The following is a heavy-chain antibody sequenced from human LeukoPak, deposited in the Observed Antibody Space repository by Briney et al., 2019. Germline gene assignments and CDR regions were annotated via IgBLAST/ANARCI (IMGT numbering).Heavy chain of an antibody. D-gene: IGHD6-19*01. CDR2: IYYSGST. Sequence: KPSETLSLTCTVSGGSISSYYWSWIRQPPGKGLEWIGYIYYSGSTNYNPSLKSRVTISVDTSKNQFSLKLSSVTAADTAVYYCARDEYGSGCFDYWGQGTLVTVSS. V-gene: IGHV4-59*01. CDR1: GGSISSYY. J-gene: IGHJ4*02. CDR3: ARDEYGSGCFDY.